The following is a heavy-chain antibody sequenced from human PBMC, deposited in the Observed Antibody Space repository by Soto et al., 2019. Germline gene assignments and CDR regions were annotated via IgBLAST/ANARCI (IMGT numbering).Heavy chain of an antibody. V-gene: IGHV3-49*03. CDR3: AMDTSGYNYYFDH. Sequence: EVQLVESGGGLLQPGRSLSLSCTTSGFTFGDYAMSWFRQAPGKGLELVGFVRSKSNGGTTEYAASVKGRFTISRNDSRSIAYLQMNSLKTEDTAVYYCAMDTSGYNYYFDHWDQGGLVIVS. J-gene: IGHJ4*02. D-gene: IGHD3-22*01. CDR2: VRSKSNGGTT. CDR1: GFTFGDYA.